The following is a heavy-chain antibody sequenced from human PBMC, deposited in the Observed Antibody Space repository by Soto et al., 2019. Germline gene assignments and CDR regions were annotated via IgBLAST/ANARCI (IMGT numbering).Heavy chain of an antibody. J-gene: IGHJ5*02. CDR1: GGTFSSSV. CDR2: TIPIFGTA. D-gene: IGHD3-10*01. CDR3: ACQSGSGSCSA. Sequence: QVQLVQSGAEVKKPGSSVKVSCKASGGTFSSSVISWVRQAPGQGLEWMAGTIPIFGTANYAQKFQGRVTVSADKSTSTAYMELSSLRSDDTAVYYCACQSGSGSCSAWGQGTLVTVSS. V-gene: IGHV1-69*06.